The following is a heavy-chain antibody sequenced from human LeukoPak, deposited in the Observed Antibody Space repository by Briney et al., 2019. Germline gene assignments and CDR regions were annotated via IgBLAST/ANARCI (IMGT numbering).Heavy chain of an antibody. V-gene: IGHV3-53*01. CDR1: GFTVSSNY. D-gene: IGHD6-13*01. CDR3: AGEKATAAGPFDY. Sequence: GGSLRLSCAASGFTVSSNYMSWVRQAPGKGLEWVSVIYSGGSTYYADSVKGRFTISRDNSKNTLYLQMNSLRAEDTAVYYCAGEKATAAGPFDYWGQGTLVTVSS. CDR2: IYSGGST. J-gene: IGHJ4*02.